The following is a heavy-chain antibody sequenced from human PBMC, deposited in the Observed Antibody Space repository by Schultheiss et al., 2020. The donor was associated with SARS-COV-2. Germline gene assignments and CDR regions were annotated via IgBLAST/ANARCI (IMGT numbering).Heavy chain of an antibody. D-gene: IGHD1-26*01. J-gene: IGHJ4*02. V-gene: IGHV4-39*07. CDR2: IYYSGST. CDR1: GGSISSSSYY. CDR3: ASPKEWELAPFDY. Sequence: SETLSLTCTVSGGSISSSSYYWGWIRQPPGKGLDWIGSIYYSGSTNYNPSLKSRVTISVDTSKNQFSLKLSSVTAADTAVYYCASPKEWELAPFDYWGQGTLVTVSS.